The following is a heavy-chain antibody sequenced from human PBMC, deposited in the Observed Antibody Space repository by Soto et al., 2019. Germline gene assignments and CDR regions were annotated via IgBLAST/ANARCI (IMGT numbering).Heavy chain of an antibody. CDR1: GFTFSSDA. CDR2: ISYDGSNK. V-gene: IGHV3-30-3*01. D-gene: IGHD2-2*01. J-gene: IGHJ5*02. Sequence: GGSLRLSCAASGFTFSSDAMHWFRQAPGKRREWVAVISYDGSNKYYADSVKGRLTISRDNSKNTLYLQMNSLRAEDTAVYYCARDIVVVPAATSAVDPWGQGTLVTVSS. CDR3: ARDIVVVPAATSAVDP.